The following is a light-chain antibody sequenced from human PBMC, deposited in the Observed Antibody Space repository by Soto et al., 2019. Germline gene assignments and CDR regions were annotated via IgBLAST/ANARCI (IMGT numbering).Light chain of an antibody. Sequence: ENVLTQSPGTLSLSPGERATLSCRASQSVGSSYLAWYQQKPGQAPRLLIYSTSSRATGIPDRFSGSGSGTDFTLTISRLEPEDFAVYYCQQYDSPIWTFGHGTKVEIK. J-gene: IGKJ1*01. CDR3: QQYDSPIWT. CDR2: STS. V-gene: IGKV3-20*01. CDR1: QSVGSSY.